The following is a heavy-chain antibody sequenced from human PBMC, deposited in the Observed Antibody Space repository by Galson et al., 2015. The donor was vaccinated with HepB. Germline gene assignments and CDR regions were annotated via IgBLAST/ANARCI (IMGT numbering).Heavy chain of an antibody. Sequence: SLRLSCAASGFTFSSYSMNWVRQAPGKGLEWVSSISSSSSYIYYADSVKGRFTISRDNAKNSLYLQMNSLRAEDTAVYYCARDQSTVRWTEASYYFDYWGQGTLVTVSS. CDR1: GFTFSSYS. J-gene: IGHJ4*02. CDR2: ISSSSSYI. CDR3: ARDQSTVRWTEASYYFDY. V-gene: IGHV3-21*01. D-gene: IGHD4-23*01.